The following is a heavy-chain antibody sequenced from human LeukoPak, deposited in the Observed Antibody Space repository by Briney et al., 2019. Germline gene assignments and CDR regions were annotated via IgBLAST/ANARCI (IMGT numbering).Heavy chain of an antibody. V-gene: IGHV4-34*01. J-gene: IGHJ4*02. Sequence: SETLSLTCAVYGGSFSHYYWSWIRQPPGKGLEWIGSIYHSGSTYYNPSLKSRVTISVDTSKNQFSLKLSSVTAADTAVYYCARDDLNYYGSGSYANWGQGTLVTVSS. CDR2: IYHSGST. CDR1: GGSFSHYY. CDR3: ARDDLNYYGSGSYAN. D-gene: IGHD3-10*01.